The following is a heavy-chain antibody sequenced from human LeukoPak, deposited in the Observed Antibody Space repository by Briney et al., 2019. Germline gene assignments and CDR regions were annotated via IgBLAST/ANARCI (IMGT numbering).Heavy chain of an antibody. CDR3: ARAIEATRRSTGTCSYFDY. Sequence: GGSLRLSCAASGFTFSDYYMSWIRQAPGKGLEWVSYIASSSSYTNYADSVKGRFTISRDNAKNSLYLQMNSLRAEDTAVYYCARAIEATRRSTGTCSYFDYWGQGTLVTVSS. V-gene: IGHV3-11*06. D-gene: IGHD5-12*01. CDR2: IASSSSYT. J-gene: IGHJ4*02. CDR1: GFTFSDYY.